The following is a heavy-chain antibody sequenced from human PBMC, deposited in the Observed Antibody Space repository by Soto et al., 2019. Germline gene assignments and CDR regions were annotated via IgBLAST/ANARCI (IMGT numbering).Heavy chain of an antibody. Sequence: QVQLQESGPGLVKPSQTLSLTCTVSGASISGGDYYWTWIRQPPGKGLEWIGSIYYTGNTYSNPSLESRLSISVDPSNNQFALRLTSVTAPDTAIYYCARATYDSSTYYLDYWGQGTLVTGSS. CDR3: ARATYDSSTYYLDY. V-gene: IGHV4-30-4*01. D-gene: IGHD3-22*01. J-gene: IGHJ4*02. CDR2: IYYTGNT. CDR1: GASISGGDYY.